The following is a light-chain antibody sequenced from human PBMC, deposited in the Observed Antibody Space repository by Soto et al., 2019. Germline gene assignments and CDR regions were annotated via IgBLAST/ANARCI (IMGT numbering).Light chain of an antibody. CDR3: SSYAGSHNLDGV. Sequence: QSVLTQPPSASGSPGQSVTISCTGTSSDVGGYNYVSWYQQHTGKAPKLMIYEVSKRPSGVPDRFSGSKSGNTASLTVSGLQAEDEADYYCSSYAGSHNLDGVFGGGTKLTVL. CDR2: EVS. V-gene: IGLV2-8*01. J-gene: IGLJ2*01. CDR1: SSDVGGYNY.